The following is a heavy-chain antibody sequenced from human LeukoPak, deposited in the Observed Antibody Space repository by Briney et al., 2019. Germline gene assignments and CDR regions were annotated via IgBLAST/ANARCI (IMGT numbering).Heavy chain of an antibody. D-gene: IGHD3-10*01. CDR3: ARQYGSGTSDNFPDY. Sequence: GGSLRLSCAASGFAFGSHAITWVRQAPGQGLEWVSTISTGAANINYAASVKGRFTISRDKYQNTAFLHMTSLRAEDTAVYHCARQYGSGTSDNFPDYWGQGTLVTVSS. J-gene: IGHJ4*02. CDR1: GFAFGSHA. V-gene: IGHV3-23*01. CDR2: ISTGAANI.